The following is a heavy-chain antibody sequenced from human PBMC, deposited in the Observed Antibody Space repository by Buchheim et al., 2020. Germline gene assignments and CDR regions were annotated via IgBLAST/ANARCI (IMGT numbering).Heavy chain of an antibody. V-gene: IGHV1-2*02. Sequence: QVQLVQSGAEVKKPGASVKVSCKASGYTFTGYYMHWVRQAPGQGLEWMGWINPKSGGTNYAQKFQGRVTMTRDTSISTAYMELSRLRSDDTAVYYCARDRSGYDTDYYYYYGMDVWGQGTT. CDR2: INPKSGGT. CDR3: ARDRSGYDTDYYYYYGMDV. D-gene: IGHD5-12*01. J-gene: IGHJ6*02. CDR1: GYTFTGYY.